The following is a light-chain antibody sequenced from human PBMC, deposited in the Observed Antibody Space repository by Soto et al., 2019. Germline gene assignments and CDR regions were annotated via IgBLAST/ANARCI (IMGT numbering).Light chain of an antibody. CDR3: QQIYTTPLT. V-gene: IGKV1-39*01. Sequence: DVHMTQSPSSLSASVGYRFTITCRASQSITTYLNWYQQRPGKAPKLLIYSTSRLQSGVPPRFSGGGGGTDFTLTISSLPPEDFESYYCQQIYTTPLTFGGGTKVDIK. CDR1: QSITTY. J-gene: IGKJ4*01. CDR2: STS.